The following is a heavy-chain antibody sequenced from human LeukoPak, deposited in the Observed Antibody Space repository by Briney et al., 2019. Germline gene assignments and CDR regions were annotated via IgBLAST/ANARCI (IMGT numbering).Heavy chain of an antibody. CDR2: IRSKAYGGTT. J-gene: IGHJ4*02. CDR1: GFTFGDYA. Sequence: PGGSLRLSCTASGFTFGDYAMSWVCQAPGKGLEWVGFIRSKAYGGTTEYAASVKGRFTISRDDSKSIAYLQMNSLKTEDTAVYYCTRVARNWNYFDYWGQGTLVTVSS. CDR3: TRVARNWNYFDY. D-gene: IGHD1-1*01. V-gene: IGHV3-49*04.